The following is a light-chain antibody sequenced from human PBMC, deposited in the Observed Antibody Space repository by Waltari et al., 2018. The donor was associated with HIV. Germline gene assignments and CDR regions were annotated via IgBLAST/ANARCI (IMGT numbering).Light chain of an antibody. CDR2: GAS. CDR3: QHWET. J-gene: IGKJ1*01. CDR1: QSVSSN. Sequence: EIVMTQSPATLSVSPGERATLSCRASQSVSSNLAWYQQKPGQAPMLLIYGASTRATGIPARFSGSGSGTEFTLTISSLQSEDFAVYYCQHWETFGQGTKVEIK. V-gene: IGKV3-15*01.